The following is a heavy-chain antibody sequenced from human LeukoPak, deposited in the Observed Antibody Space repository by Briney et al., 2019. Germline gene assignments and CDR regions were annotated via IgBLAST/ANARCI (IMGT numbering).Heavy chain of an antibody. V-gene: IGHV4-4*07. CDR2: IYTSGST. Sequence: SETLSLTCTVSGVSISSYYWSWIRQPAGKGLEWIGRIYTSGSTNYNPSLKSRVTMSVDTSKNQFSLKLSSVTAADTAVYYCARDSDSSGYLNYFDYWGQGTLVTVSS. CDR3: ARDSDSSGYLNYFDY. J-gene: IGHJ4*02. CDR1: GVSISSYY. D-gene: IGHD3-22*01.